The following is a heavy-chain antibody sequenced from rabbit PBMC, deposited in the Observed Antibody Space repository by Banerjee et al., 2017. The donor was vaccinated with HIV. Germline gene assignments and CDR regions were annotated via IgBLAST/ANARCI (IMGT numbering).Heavy chain of an antibody. D-gene: IGHD2-1*01. J-gene: IGHJ4*01. CDR3: ARSSGDVSLNL. CDR2: IYPGYGST. CDR1: GFSFSNKYV. Sequence: QDQLEESGGDLVKPEGSLTLTCTASGFSFSNKYVMCWVRQAPGKGLEWIAYIYPGYGSTDYASWAKGRFTISKTSSTTVTLQMTSLTAADTATYFCARSSGDVSLNLWGQGTLVTVS. V-gene: IGHV1S45*01.